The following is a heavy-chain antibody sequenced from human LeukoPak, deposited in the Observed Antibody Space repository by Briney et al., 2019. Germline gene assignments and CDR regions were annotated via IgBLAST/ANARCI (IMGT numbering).Heavy chain of an antibody. V-gene: IGHV3-7*01. Sequence: GGSLRLSCAASGFTFSSYWMSWVRQAPGKGLEWVANIKQDGSEKYYVDSVKGRFTISRDNAKNSLYLQMSSLRAEDTAVYYCARSVWLWQNAFDIWGQGTMVTVSS. CDR1: GFTFSSYW. CDR3: ARSVWLWQNAFDI. J-gene: IGHJ3*02. CDR2: IKQDGSEK. D-gene: IGHD3-22*01.